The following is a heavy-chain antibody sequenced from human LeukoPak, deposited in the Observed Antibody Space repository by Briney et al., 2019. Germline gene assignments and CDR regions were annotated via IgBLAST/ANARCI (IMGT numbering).Heavy chain of an antibody. Sequence: PSQTLSLTCAVSGGSISSGGYSWSWIRQPPGKGLECIGYIYHSGSTYYNPSLKSRVTISVDRSKNQFSLKLTSVTAADTAVYYCARVYRDDLWSGYSTHFDYWGQGTLVTVSS. CDR1: GGSISSGGYS. J-gene: IGHJ4*02. CDR3: ARVYRDDLWSGYSTHFDY. CDR2: IYHSGST. V-gene: IGHV4-30-2*01. D-gene: IGHD3-3*01.